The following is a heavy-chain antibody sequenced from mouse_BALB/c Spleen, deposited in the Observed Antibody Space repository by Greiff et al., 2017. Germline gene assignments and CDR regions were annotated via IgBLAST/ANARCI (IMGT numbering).Heavy chain of an antibody. CDR3: TRFYWAWFAY. CDR2: IDPETGGT. D-gene: IGHD2-1*01. J-gene: IGHJ3*01. CDR1: GYTFTDYE. Sequence: QVQLKESGAELVRPGASVTLSCKASGYTFTDYEMHWVKQTPVHGLEWIGAIDPETGGTAYNQKFKGKATLTADKSSSTAYMELRSLTSEDSAVYYCTRFYWAWFAYWGQGTLVTVSA. V-gene: IGHV1-15*01.